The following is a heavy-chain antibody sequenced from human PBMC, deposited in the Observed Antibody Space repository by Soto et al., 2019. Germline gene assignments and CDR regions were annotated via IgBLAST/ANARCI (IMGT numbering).Heavy chain of an antibody. Sequence: QVQLVQSGAEVKKPGASVQVSCKASGYMFSTYDINWVRQAPGQGLEWMGWLNPNSGKTGYAQKFQGRVTMTRNTSINTAYMELSSLGSDDTAVYYCARDHRYNWNDEGWFDPWGQGTLVTVSS. CDR1: GYMFSTYD. D-gene: IGHD1-20*01. J-gene: IGHJ5*02. CDR2: LNPNSGKT. CDR3: ARDHRYNWNDEGWFDP. V-gene: IGHV1-8*01.